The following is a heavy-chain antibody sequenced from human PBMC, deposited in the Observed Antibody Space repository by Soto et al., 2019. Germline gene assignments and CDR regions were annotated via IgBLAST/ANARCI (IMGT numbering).Heavy chain of an antibody. D-gene: IGHD5-18*01. CDR2: IYTSGST. J-gene: IGHJ4*02. CDR1: GGSISSYY. V-gene: IGHV4-4*07. CDR3: ARESGRHSYGYSDS. Sequence: AETLSLTCTVSGGSISSYYWSWIRQPAGKGLEWIGRIYTSGSTNYNPSLKSRVTMSVETSKNQFSLKLSSVTAADPAVYYCARESGRHSYGYSDSWGKGNMVIVSS.